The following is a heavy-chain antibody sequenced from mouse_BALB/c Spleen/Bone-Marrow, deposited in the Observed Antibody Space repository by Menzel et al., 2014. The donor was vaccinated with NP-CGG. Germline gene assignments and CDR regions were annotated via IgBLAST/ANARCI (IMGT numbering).Heavy chain of an antibody. J-gene: IGHJ2*01. D-gene: IGHD4-1*01. CDR2: ISSGGSYT. CDR1: GFTFSSYT. Sequence: EVQRVESGGGLVKPGGSLKLSCAASGFTFSSYTMSWVRQTPEQRLEWVATISSGGSYTYYPDSVKGRFTISRDNAKNTLYLQMSSLKSEDTAMYYCTREDTNWDFDYWGQGTTLTVSS. V-gene: IGHV5-6-4*01. CDR3: TREDTNWDFDY.